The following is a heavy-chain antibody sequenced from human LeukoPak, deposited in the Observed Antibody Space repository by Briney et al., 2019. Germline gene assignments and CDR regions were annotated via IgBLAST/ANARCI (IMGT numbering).Heavy chain of an antibody. CDR2: INPNSGGT. V-gene: IGHV1-2*02. CDR1: GYTFTGYY. J-gene: IGHJ6*02. D-gene: IGHD3-22*01. CDR3: ARGHYYDSSGYYYYYYGMDV. Sequence: ASVKVSCKASGYTFTGYYMHWVRQAPGQGLEWMGWINPNSGGTNYAQKFQGRVTMTRDTSISTAYMELSSLRSEDTAVYYCARGHYYDSSGYYYYYYGMDVWGQGTTVTVSS.